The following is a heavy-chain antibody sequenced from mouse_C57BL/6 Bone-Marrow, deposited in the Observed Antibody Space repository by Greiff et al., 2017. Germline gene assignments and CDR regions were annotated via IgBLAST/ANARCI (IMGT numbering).Heavy chain of an antibody. CDR1: GYTFTDYE. V-gene: IGHV1-15*01. Sequence: VQLQPSGAELVRPGASVTLSCKASGYTFTDYEMHWVKQTPVHGLEWIGAIDPETGGTAYNQKFKGKAILTADKSSSTAYMELRSLTSEDSAVYYCTRWGPYYFDYWGQGTTLTVSS. CDR2: IDPETGGT. CDR3: TRWGPYYFDY. D-gene: IGHD3-3*01. J-gene: IGHJ2*01.